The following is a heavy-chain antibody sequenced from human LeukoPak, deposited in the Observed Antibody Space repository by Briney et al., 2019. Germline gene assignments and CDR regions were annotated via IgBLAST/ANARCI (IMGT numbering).Heavy chain of an antibody. V-gene: IGHV1-69*05. CDR2: IIPIFGTA. D-gene: IGHD5-12*01. CDR1: GATFSSYA. CDR3: ARALPQWLRSDEQVDYYYYMDV. Sequence: SVKLSYKASGATFSSYAISWVRQAPGQGLEWLGGIIPIFGTANYAQKFQVRVTITTDESTSTAYMELSSLRSEDTDVYYCARALPQWLRSDEQVDYYYYMDVWGKGTTVTVSS. J-gene: IGHJ6*03.